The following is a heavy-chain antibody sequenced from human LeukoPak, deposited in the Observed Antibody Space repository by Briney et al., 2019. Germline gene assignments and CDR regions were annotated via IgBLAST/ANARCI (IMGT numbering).Heavy chain of an antibody. J-gene: IGHJ4*02. V-gene: IGHV3-21*01. D-gene: IGHD5-12*01. CDR2: ISTSSLYI. CDR3: ASQGSGYDSPIDY. Sequence: GGSLRRSCAASGFTVSSNYSSWVRQAPGKGLEWVSSISTSSLYIYYADSVKGRFTISRDNARNSVYLEMNSLRAEDTAVYYCASQGSGYDSPIDYWGQGTLVTVSS. CDR1: GFTVSSNY.